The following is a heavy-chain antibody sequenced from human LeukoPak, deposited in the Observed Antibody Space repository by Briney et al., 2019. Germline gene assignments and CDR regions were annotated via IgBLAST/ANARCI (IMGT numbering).Heavy chain of an antibody. Sequence: GASVKVSCKASGYTFTSYGISWVRQAPGQGLEWMGWISAYNGNTNYAQKLQGRVTMTTDTSTSTAYMELRSLRSDDTAVYYCARDGVVVVPANFYYMDVWGKGTTVTIPS. D-gene: IGHD2-2*01. V-gene: IGHV1-18*01. J-gene: IGHJ6*03. CDR2: ISAYNGNT. CDR1: GYTFTSYG. CDR3: ARDGVVVVPANFYYMDV.